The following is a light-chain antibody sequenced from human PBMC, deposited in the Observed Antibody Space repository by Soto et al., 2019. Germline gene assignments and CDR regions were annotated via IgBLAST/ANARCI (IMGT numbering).Light chain of an antibody. CDR2: EVN. Sequence: QSALAQPASVSGSPGQSITISCTGTSSDVGGYNYVSWYQHHPGKAPKLMIYEVNNRPSGVSNRFPGSKSGNTASLTISGLQAEDEADYYCSSYTSRTTLNVFGSGTKVTVL. V-gene: IGLV2-14*01. CDR1: SSDVGGYNY. J-gene: IGLJ1*01. CDR3: SSYTSRTTLNV.